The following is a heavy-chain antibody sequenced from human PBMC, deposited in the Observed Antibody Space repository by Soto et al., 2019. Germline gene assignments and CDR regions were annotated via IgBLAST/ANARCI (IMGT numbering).Heavy chain of an antibody. Sequence: GASVKVSCKASGYTFTSYGISWVRQAPGQGLEWMGWISAYNGNTNYAQKLQGRVTMTTDTSTSTAYMELRSLRSDDTAVYYCARDKGDYYDSSGYWDYWGQGTLVTVSS. D-gene: IGHD3-22*01. V-gene: IGHV1-18*01. CDR2: ISAYNGNT. J-gene: IGHJ4*02. CDR3: ARDKGDYYDSSGYWDY. CDR1: GYTFTSYG.